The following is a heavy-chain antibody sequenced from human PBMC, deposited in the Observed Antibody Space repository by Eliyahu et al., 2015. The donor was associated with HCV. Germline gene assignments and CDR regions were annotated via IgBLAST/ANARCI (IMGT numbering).Heavy chain of an antibody. CDR2: IHYSGST. CDR1: GGSITTYY. Sequence: QVQLQESGPGLVKPSETLSLTCIVSGGSITTYYWSWXRQPPGKGLEWIGYIHYSGSTNYNPSLKSRITISLDTSKNQFSLNLTSVTAADTAVYYCASGGGGIAVAGTGGWFDPWGQGTLVTVSS. D-gene: IGHD6-19*01. V-gene: IGHV4-59*01. CDR3: ASGGGGIAVAGTGGWFDP. J-gene: IGHJ5*02.